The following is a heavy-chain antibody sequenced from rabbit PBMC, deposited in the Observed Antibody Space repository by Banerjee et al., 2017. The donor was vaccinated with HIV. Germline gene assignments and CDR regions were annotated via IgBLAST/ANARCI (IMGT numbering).Heavy chain of an antibody. CDR1: GFSFSNRYD. CDR3: LRVDAGYGAACYNFNL. Sequence: QEQLEESGGGLVQPGASLTLTCTASGFSFSNRYDMCWVRQAPGKGLGLIACIYSCSGGGSAYSTWGKSGLSTSKTSSTTVTLQMTIMRAADTATYFCLRVDAGYGAACYNFNLWGQGTLVTVS. D-gene: IGHD7-1*01. CDR2: IYSCSGGGS. V-gene: IGHV1S45*01. J-gene: IGHJ4*01.